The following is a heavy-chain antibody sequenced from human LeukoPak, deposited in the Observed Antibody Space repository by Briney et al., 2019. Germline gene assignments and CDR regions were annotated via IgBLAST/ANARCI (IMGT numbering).Heavy chain of an antibody. V-gene: IGHV3-20*04. D-gene: IGHD3-16*01. Sequence: GGSLRLSCAASGFTSSRYWMSWVRQAPGKGLEWVSGINWNGGSTGYADSVKGRFTISRDNAKNSLYLQMNSLRAGDTAFYYCARGIGGTGIFDYWGQGTLVTVSS. CDR3: ARGIGGTGIFDY. J-gene: IGHJ4*02. CDR2: INWNGGST. CDR1: GFTSSRYW.